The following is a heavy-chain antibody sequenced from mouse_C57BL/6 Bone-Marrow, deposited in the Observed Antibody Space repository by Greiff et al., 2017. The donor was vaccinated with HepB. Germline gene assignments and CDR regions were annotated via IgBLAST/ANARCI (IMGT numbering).Heavy chain of an antibody. J-gene: IGHJ4*01. CDR1: GYTFTSYW. CDR3: TFTTVVATNYAMDY. D-gene: IGHD1-1*01. V-gene: IGHV1-5*01. CDR2: IYPGNSDT. Sequence: VQLQQSGTVLARPGASVKMSCKTSGYTFTSYWMHWVKQRPGQGLEWIGAIYPGNSDTSYNQKFKGKAKLTAVTSASTAYMELSSLTNEDSAVYYCTFTTVVATNYAMDYWGQGTSVTVSS.